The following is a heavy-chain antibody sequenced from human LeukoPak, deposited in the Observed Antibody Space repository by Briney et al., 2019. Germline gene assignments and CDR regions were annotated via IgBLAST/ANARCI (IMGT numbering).Heavy chain of an antibody. CDR3: ARERCPSCYVFGYWYFDL. J-gene: IGHJ2*01. Sequence: SETLPLTCTVSGGSISSYYWSWIRQPAGKGLEWIGRIYTSGSTNYNPSLKSRVTMSVDTSKNQFSLKLSSVTAADTAVYYCARERCPSCYVFGYWYFDLWGRGTLVTVSS. D-gene: IGHD2-2*01. V-gene: IGHV4-4*07. CDR1: GGSISSYY. CDR2: IYTSGST.